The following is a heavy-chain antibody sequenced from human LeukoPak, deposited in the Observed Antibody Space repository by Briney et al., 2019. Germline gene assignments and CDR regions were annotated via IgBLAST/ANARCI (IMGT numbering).Heavy chain of an antibody. CDR2: INEDGSQK. V-gene: IGHV3-7*01. CDR3: ARDWFHAIDY. Sequence: GGSLRLSCAASGFSFSDSWMTWIRQAPGKGLEWVANINEDGSQKYFVDSVKGRFTISRDNAKNSLYPQMNSLRAEDTAVYYCARDWFHAIDYWGQGTLVTVSS. J-gene: IGHJ4*02. D-gene: IGHD2/OR15-2a*01. CDR1: GFSFSDSW.